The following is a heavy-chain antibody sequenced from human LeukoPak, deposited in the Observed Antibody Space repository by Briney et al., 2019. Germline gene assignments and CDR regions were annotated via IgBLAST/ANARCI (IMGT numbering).Heavy chain of an antibody. J-gene: IGHJ6*04. D-gene: IGHD1-26*01. Sequence: GGALRVSCAASGFTFISYSMNWVRPAPGKGLEGVCSISSSSSYIYYADSVKGRFTISRDNTKNSLYLQMKSLRAEDTAVYYCARDSVGMAVWGKGTTVTVPS. V-gene: IGHV3-21*01. CDR3: ARDSVGMAV. CDR2: ISSSSSYI. CDR1: GFTFISYS.